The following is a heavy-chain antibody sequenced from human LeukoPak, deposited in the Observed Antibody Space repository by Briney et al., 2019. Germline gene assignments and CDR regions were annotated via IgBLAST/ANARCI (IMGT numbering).Heavy chain of an antibody. CDR2: IYYSGST. V-gene: IGHV4-61*01. D-gene: IGHD3-22*01. Sequence: PSETLSLTCTVSGGSVSSGSYYWSWIRQPPGKGLEWIGYIYYSGSTNYNPSFKSRVTISVDTSKNQFSLKLSSVTAADTAVYYCARDSGYDSSGYYSTFDYWGQGTLVTVSS. CDR3: ARDSGYDSSGYYSTFDY. CDR1: GGSVSSGSYY. J-gene: IGHJ4*02.